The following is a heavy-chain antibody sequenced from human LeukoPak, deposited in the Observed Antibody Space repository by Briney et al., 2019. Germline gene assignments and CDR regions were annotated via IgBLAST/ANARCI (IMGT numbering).Heavy chain of an antibody. CDR3: ARVFSSGWYSKYFDY. CDR2: ISSSGSTI. D-gene: IGHD6-19*01. CDR1: GFTFSDYY. Sequence: GGSLRLSCAASGFTFSDYYMSWIRQAPGKGLEWVSYISSSGSTIYYADSVKGRFTISRDNAKNSLYLQMNSLRAEDTAVYYCARVFSSGWYSKYFDYWGQGTLVTVSS. V-gene: IGHV3-11*04. J-gene: IGHJ4*02.